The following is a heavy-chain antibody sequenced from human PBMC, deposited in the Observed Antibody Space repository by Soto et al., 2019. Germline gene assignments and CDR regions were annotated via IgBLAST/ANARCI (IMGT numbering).Heavy chain of an antibody. CDR2: IYHSGST. Sequence: SETLSLTCAVSGGSISSGGYSWSWIRQPPGKGLEWIGYIYHSGSTYYNPSLKSRVTISVDRSKNQFSLKLSSVTAADTAVYYCARGSIAAAVNVNWFDPWGQGTLVTVSS. CDR1: GGSISSGGYS. J-gene: IGHJ5*02. CDR3: ARGSIAAAVNVNWFDP. D-gene: IGHD6-13*01. V-gene: IGHV4-30-2*01.